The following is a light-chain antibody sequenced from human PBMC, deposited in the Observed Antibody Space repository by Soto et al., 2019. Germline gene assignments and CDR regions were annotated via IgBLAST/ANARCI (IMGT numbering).Light chain of an antibody. CDR3: QQRSNWPPT. CDR1: QSVSSY. V-gene: IGKV3-11*01. CDR2: DAS. J-gene: IGKJ5*01. Sequence: EIVLTQSPATLSLSPGERATLSFRASQSVSSYLAWYQQKSGQAPRLLIYDASNRATGIPARFSGRGSGTDFTLTISSLEPEDFAVYYCQQRSNWPPTFGQGTRLEIK.